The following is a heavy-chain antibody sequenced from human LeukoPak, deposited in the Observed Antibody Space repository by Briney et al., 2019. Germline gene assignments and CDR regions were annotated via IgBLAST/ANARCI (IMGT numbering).Heavy chain of an antibody. CDR3: ASRTVTAHFDY. Sequence: PPETLSLTCAVYGGSFSGHYWSWIRQPPGKGLEWIGEINHSGSTNYNPSLKSRVTISVDTSKNQFSLKLSSVTAADTAVYYCASRTVTAHFDYWGQGTLVTVSS. V-gene: IGHV4-34*01. J-gene: IGHJ4*02. CDR1: GGSFSGHY. D-gene: IGHD4-17*01. CDR2: INHSGST.